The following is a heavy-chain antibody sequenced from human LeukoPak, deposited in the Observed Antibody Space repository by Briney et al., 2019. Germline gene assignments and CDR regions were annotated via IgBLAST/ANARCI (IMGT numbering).Heavy chain of an antibody. CDR2: IRYDGSNK. V-gene: IGHV3-30*02. CDR3: ARVGTPMVTIVAPYYMDV. Sequence: GGSLRLSCAASGFTFSSYGMHWVRQAPGKGLEGVAFIRYDGSNKYYADSVKGRFTIFRDNAKNSLYLQMNSLRAEDTAVFYCARVGTPMVTIVAPYYMDVWGKGTTVTVSS. CDR1: GFTFSSYG. J-gene: IGHJ6*03. D-gene: IGHD5-18*01.